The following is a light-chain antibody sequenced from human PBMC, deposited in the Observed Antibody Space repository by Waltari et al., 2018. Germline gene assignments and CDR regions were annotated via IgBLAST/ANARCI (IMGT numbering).Light chain of an antibody. CDR3: SSYTTDATLV. J-gene: IGLJ3*02. CDR2: DVS. V-gene: IGLV2-14*03. Sequence: QSALTQPASVSGSPGQSITISCTGTSSDIGFYNHVSWYQQYAGRAPKIMIYDVSNRPSGVPNRFSGSKSGNTASLTISGLQAEDEAHYYCSSYTTDATLVFGGGTKLTVL. CDR1: SSDIGFYNH.